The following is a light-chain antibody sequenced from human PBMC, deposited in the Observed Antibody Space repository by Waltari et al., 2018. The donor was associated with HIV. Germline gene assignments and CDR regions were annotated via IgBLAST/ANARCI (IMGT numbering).Light chain of an antibody. V-gene: IGLV1-44*01. Sequence: QSVLTQPPSASGTAEQRVTISCSGSTSTIWRNTVSWFQQFPGTAPKVLIYGKNQRPSGVPDRFSGSKSGTSASLAISGLQSEDEADYYCASWDDSLNGPVFGGGTKLTVV. CDR3: ASWDDSLNGPV. CDR1: TSTIWRNT. CDR2: GKN. J-gene: IGLJ2*01.